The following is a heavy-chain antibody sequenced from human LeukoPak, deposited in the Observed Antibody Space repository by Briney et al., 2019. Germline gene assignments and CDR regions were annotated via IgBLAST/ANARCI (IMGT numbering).Heavy chain of an antibody. V-gene: IGHV5-51*01. CDR1: GYIFTTYW. Sequence: GESLKISCKGSGYIFTTYWIGWVRQMPGKGLEWMGIIYPDDSDARYSPSFQGQVTISADKSINTAYLQWSSLKASDTAMYYCARLLYYFDSSGYYYAPKAFDIWGQGTMVTVSS. CDR3: ARLLYYFDSSGYYYAPKAFDI. CDR2: IYPDDSDA. J-gene: IGHJ3*02. D-gene: IGHD3-22*01.